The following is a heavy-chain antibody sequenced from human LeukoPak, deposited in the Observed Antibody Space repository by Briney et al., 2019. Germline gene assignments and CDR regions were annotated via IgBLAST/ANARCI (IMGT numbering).Heavy chain of an antibody. CDR2: IYTSGST. CDR1: GGSINNYY. D-gene: IGHD2-2*02. V-gene: IGHV4-4*07. CDR3: ARAPAGIVVVPAAIRQGDWYFDL. J-gene: IGHJ2*01. Sequence: SETLSLTCTVSGGSINNYYWSWIRQPAGKGLEWIGRIYTSGSTNYNPSLKSRVTMSVDTSKNQFSLKLSSVTAADTAVYYCARAPAGIVVVPAAIRQGDWYFDLWGRGTLVTVSS.